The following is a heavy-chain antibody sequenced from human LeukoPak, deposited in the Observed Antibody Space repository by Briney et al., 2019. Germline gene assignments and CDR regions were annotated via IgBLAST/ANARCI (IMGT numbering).Heavy chain of an antibody. CDR3: ARPDSYGSNWPFDY. D-gene: IGHD5-18*01. V-gene: IGHV4-34*01. CDR2: INHSGST. CDR1: GGSFSGYY. J-gene: IGHJ4*02. Sequence: SETLSLTCAVYGGSFSGYYWSWIRQPPGKGLEWIGEINHSGSTNYNPSLKSRVTISVDTSKNQFSLKLSSVTAADTAVYYCARPDSYGSNWPFDYWGQGTLDTVSS.